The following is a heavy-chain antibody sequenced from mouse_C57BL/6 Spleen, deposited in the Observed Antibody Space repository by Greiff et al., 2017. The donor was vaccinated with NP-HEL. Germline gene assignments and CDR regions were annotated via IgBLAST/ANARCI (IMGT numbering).Heavy chain of an antibody. CDR3: TVYYGSSYGYAMDY. D-gene: IGHD1-1*01. J-gene: IGHJ4*01. CDR2: IYPGNSDT. V-gene: IGHV1-5*01. CDR1: GYTFTSYW. Sequence: VQLQQSGTVLARPGASVKMSCKTSGYTFTSYWMHWVKQRPGQGLEWIGAIYPGNSDTSYNQKFKGKAKLTAVTSASTAYMELSSLTNEDSAVYYCTVYYGSSYGYAMDYWGQGTSVTVSS.